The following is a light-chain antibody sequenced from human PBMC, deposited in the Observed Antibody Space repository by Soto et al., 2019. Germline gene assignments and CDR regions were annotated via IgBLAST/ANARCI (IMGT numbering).Light chain of an antibody. J-gene: IGKJ1*01. Sequence: EIVLTQSPGTLSLSPGERATLSCRASQSVSSTYLIWYQQKPGQAPRLLIYGASSRATGVPDRFSVGGSGTAFTRTISRLEPEDFAVYYCQHFVNSLTWTFGQGTKVEIK. CDR2: GAS. CDR1: QSVSSTY. CDR3: QHFVNSLTWT. V-gene: IGKV3-20*01.